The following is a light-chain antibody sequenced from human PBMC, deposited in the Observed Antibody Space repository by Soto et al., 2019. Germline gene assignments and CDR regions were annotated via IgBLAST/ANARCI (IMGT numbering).Light chain of an antibody. CDR3: QQGYSTTPIT. Sequence: DIQMTQSPSSLSAAIGDKVTITCRASQSIKNYLNWYQQKPGAAPKLPIYGASNLESGVPSRFSGSGSGTEFTLSISSLHPEDFATYYCQQGYSTTPITFGQGTRLEIK. CDR1: QSIKNY. CDR2: GAS. V-gene: IGKV1-39*01. J-gene: IGKJ5*01.